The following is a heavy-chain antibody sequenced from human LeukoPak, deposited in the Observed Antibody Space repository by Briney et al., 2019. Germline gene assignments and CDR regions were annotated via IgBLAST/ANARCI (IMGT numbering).Heavy chain of an antibody. CDR3: SKDRGLVGATPSNFDY. Sequence: PGGSPRLSCAASGFTFSSYAMNWVRQAPGKGLEWVSGISGSGGSTYSADSVKGRFTISRDNFKKTVYLQMNSLRAEDTAVYYCSKDRGLVGATPSNFDYWGQGILVTVSS. D-gene: IGHD1-26*01. CDR2: ISGSGGST. CDR1: GFTFSSYA. V-gene: IGHV3-23*01. J-gene: IGHJ4*02.